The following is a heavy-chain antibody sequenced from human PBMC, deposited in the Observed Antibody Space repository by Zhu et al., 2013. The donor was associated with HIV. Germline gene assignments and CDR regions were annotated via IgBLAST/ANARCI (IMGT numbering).Heavy chain of an antibody. Sequence: QVQLVQSGAEVKKPGSSVKVSCKASGGTFSSYAISWVRQAPGQGLEWMGGIIPIFGTANYAQKFQGRVTITADKSTSTAYMELSSLRSEDTAVYYCASWVLDGRGYSYGFYYYGMDVWGQGP. CDR2: IIPIFGTA. V-gene: IGHV1-69*06. CDR1: GGTFSSYA. J-gene: IGHJ6*02. D-gene: IGHD5-18*01. CDR3: ASWVLDGRGYSYGFYYYGMDV.